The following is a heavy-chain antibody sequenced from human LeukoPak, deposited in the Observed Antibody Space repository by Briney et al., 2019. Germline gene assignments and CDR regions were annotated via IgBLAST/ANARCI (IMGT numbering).Heavy chain of an antibody. CDR3: AADGGDTAIRYFDY. CDR1: GYTFTGYY. J-gene: IGHJ4*02. D-gene: IGHD5-18*01. CDR2: INPNSGGT. V-gene: IGHV1-2*04. Sequence: GASVKVSCKASGYTFTGYYMHWVRQAPGQGLEWMGWINPNSGGTNYPQKFQGWVTMTRDTSISTAYMELSRLRSEDTAVYYCAADGGDTAIRYFDYWGQGTLVTVSS.